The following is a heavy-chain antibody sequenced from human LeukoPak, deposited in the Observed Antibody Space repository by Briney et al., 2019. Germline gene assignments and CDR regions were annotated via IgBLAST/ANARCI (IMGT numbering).Heavy chain of an antibody. V-gene: IGHV1-2*06. CDR2: INPNSGGT. Sequence: ASVKVSCKASGYTFTGYYMHWVRQAPGQGLEWMGRINPNSGGTNYAQKFRGRGTMTRDTSISTAYMELSRLRSDDTAVYYCARDFRASRIAVAAAKYWGQGTLVTVSS. D-gene: IGHD6-19*01. CDR3: ARDFRASRIAVAAAKY. CDR1: GYTFTGYY. J-gene: IGHJ4*02.